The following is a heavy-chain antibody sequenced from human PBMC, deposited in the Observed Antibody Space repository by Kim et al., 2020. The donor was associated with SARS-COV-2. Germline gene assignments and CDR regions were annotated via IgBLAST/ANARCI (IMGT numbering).Heavy chain of an antibody. CDR2: INPSGGST. J-gene: IGHJ6*02. CDR1: GYTFTSYY. Sequence: ASVKVSCKASGYTFTSYYMHWVRQAPGQGLEWMGIINPSGGSTSYAQKFQGRVTMTWDTSTSTVYMELSSLRSEDTAVYYCARDLTVTTQYYYYYYGMDVWGQGTTVTVSS. D-gene: IGHD4-17*01. V-gene: IGHV1-46*03. CDR3: ARDLTVTTQYYYYYYGMDV.